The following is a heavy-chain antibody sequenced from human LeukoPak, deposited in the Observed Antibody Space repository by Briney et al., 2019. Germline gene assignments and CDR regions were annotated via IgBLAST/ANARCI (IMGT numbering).Heavy chain of an antibody. J-gene: IGHJ3*02. CDR3: AKDGSSGIAAAADAFDI. Sequence: GGSLRLSCAASGFSFSTYAMSWVRQAPGKGLEWVSAISGGGATAYYADSVEGRFTISRDKSKNTVYLQMNSLRAEDTAVYYCAKDGSSGIAAAADAFDIWGQGTMVTVSS. CDR1: GFSFSTYA. V-gene: IGHV3-23*01. CDR2: ISGGGATA. D-gene: IGHD6-13*01.